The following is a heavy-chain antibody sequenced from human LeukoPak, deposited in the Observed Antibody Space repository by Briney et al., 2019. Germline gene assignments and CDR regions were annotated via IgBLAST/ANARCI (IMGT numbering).Heavy chain of an antibody. CDR3: AAEFCSSTSCYYGY. CDR1: GFTFTSSA. J-gene: IGHJ4*02. D-gene: IGHD2-2*01. Sequence: SVKVSCKASGFTFTSSAMQWVRQARGQRLEWIGWIVVGSGNTNYAQKFQERVTITRDMSTSTAYVELSSLRSEDTAVYYCAAEFCSSTSCYYGYWGQGTLVTVSS. CDR2: IVVGSGNT. V-gene: IGHV1-58*02.